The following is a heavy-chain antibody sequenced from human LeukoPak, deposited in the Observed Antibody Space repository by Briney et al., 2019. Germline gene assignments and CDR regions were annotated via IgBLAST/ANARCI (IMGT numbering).Heavy chain of an antibody. D-gene: IGHD3-10*01. Sequence: SETLSLTCTVSGYSISSGYYWGWIRQPPGKGLEWIGSIYHSGSTYYNPSLKSRVTISVDTSKNQFSLKLSSVTAADTAVYYCARDPPYYYGSGSYSYFDYWGQGTLVTVSS. CDR1: GYSISSGYY. CDR3: ARDPPYYYGSGSYSYFDY. J-gene: IGHJ4*02. V-gene: IGHV4-38-2*02. CDR2: IYHSGST.